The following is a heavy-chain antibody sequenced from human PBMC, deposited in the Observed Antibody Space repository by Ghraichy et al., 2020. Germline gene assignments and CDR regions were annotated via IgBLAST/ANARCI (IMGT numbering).Heavy chain of an antibody. V-gene: IGHV1-8*01. CDR2: MNPNSGNT. J-gene: IGHJ4*02. CDR1: GYTFTSYD. CDR3: ARSEGMGTAMVP. Sequence: ASVKVSCKASGYTFTSYDINWVRQATGQGLEWMGWMNPNSGNTGYAQKFQGRVTMTRNTSISTAYMELSSLRSEDTAVYYCARSEGMGTAMVPWGQGTLVTVSS. D-gene: IGHD5-18*01.